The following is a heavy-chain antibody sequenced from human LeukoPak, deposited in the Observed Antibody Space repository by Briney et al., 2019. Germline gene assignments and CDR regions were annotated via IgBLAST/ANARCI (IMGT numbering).Heavy chain of an antibody. D-gene: IGHD2-21*02. CDR3: ASPILAYCGGDCYSDAFDI. J-gene: IGHJ3*02. CDR1: GYTFTGYY. CDR2: INPNSGGT. V-gene: IGHV1-2*02. Sequence: ASVKVSCKASGYTFTGYYMHWVRQAPGQGLEWMGWINPNSGGTNYAQKFQGRVTMTRDTSISTAYMVLSRLRSDDTAVYYCASPILAYCGGDCYSDAFDIWGQGTMVTVSS.